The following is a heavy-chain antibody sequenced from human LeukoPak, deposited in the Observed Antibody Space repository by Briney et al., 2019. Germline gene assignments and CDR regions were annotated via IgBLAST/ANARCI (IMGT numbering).Heavy chain of an antibody. CDR2: VSSSSSTI. V-gene: IGHV3-48*02. Sequence: PGGSLRLSCAASGFTFSSYIMIWVRQAPGKGLEWFSYVSSSSSTIYYADSVKGRFTISRDNAKNSLYLQMNSLRDEDTAVYYCARDLSGRYAFDIWGQGTMVTVSS. CDR3: ARDLSGRYAFDI. J-gene: IGHJ3*02. CDR1: GFTFSSYI. D-gene: IGHD3-10*01.